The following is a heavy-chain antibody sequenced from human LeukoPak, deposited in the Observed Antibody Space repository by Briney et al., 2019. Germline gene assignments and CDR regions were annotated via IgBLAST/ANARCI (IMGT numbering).Heavy chain of an antibody. CDR3: AKDYGGNSGAFDI. V-gene: IGHV3-30*18. J-gene: IGHJ3*02. D-gene: IGHD4-23*01. CDR1: GFTFSSYG. CDR2: ISYDGSNK. Sequence: GGSLRLSCAASGFTFSSYGMHWVRQAPGKGLEWVAVISYDGSNKYYADSVKDRFTISRDNSKNTLYLQMNSLRAEDTAVYYCAKDYGGNSGAFDIWGQGTMVTVSS.